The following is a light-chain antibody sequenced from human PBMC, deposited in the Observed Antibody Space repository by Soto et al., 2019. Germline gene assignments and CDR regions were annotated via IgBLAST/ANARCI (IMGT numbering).Light chain of an antibody. CDR1: QSISDT. CDR2: GAS. V-gene: IGKV3-15*01. J-gene: IGKJ2*02. CDR3: QQRGKWPST. Sequence: EIVMTQSPATLSVSPVGRVTLSCRASQSISDTIAWYQQKPGQAPRLLIYGASARATGFPARFSGSGSGTDFTLTISSLQSEDFAVYYCQQRGKWPSTFGPGTKVDIK.